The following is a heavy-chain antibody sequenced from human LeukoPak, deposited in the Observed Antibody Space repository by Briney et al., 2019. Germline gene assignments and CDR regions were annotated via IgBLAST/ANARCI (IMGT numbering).Heavy chain of an antibody. CDR1: GFSFSNSA. CDR3: AADVIYKSA. J-gene: IGHJ5*02. D-gene: IGHD2/OR15-2a*01. V-gene: IGHV1-58*02. Sequence: SVKVSCKASGFSFSNSAMQWVRQARGQRLEWIGWIVVGSGNTNYAQKFQERVTITRDMSTSTAYMELSSLRSEDTTVYYCAADVIYKSAWGQGTLVTVSS. CDR2: IVVGSGNT.